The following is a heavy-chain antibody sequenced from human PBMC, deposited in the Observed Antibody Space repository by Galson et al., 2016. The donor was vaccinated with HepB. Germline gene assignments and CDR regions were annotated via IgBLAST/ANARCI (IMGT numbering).Heavy chain of an antibody. V-gene: IGHV3-48*02. D-gene: IGHD2-8*01. CDR2: ITSNSADI. Sequence: SLRLSCAASGFALSSHSMNWVRQAPGRGLEWVSYITSNSADIFYPDSVKGRFTISRDNARNSLFLQMNSLRDEDTALYYCARDRGTGPNSDAFDVWGQGTMVTVSS. J-gene: IGHJ3*01. CDR3: ARDRGTGPNSDAFDV. CDR1: GFALSSHS.